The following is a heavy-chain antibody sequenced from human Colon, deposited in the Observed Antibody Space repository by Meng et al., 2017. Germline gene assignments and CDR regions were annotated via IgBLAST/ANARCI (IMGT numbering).Heavy chain of an antibody. CDR2: IYTSGST. CDR1: GGSISSYY. D-gene: IGHD3-22*01. V-gene: IGHV4-4*07. CDR3: ARANYDSSGRGAFDI. Sequence: GSLRLSCTVSGGSISSYYWSWIRQPAGKGLEWIGRIYTSGSTNCNPSLKSRVTMSVDTSKNQFSLKLSSVTAADTAVYYCARANYDSSGRGAFDIWGQGTMVTVSS. J-gene: IGHJ3*02.